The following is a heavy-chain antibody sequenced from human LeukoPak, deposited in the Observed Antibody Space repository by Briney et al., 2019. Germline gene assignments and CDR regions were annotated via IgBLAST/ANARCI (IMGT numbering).Heavy chain of an antibody. CDR1: GGSFSGYY. D-gene: IGHD3-22*01. CDR3: ARGAPPYYYDSSGYYPRHPFDY. Sequence: PSETLSLTCAVYGGSFSGYYWSWIRQPPGKWLEWIGEINHSGSTNYNPSLKSRVTISVDTSKNQFSLKLSSVTAADTAVYYCARGAPPYYYDSSGYYPRHPFDYWGQGTLVTVSS. J-gene: IGHJ4*02. CDR2: INHSGST. V-gene: IGHV4-34*01.